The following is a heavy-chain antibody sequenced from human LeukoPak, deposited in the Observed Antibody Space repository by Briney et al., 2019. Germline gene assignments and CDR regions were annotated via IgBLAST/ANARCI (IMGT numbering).Heavy chain of an antibody. CDR1: GGSISSSSYY. J-gene: IGHJ5*02. V-gene: IGHV4-39*01. D-gene: IGHD4-23*01. Sequence: PSETLSLTCTVSGGSISSSSYYWGWIRQPPGKGLEWIGSIYYSGSTYYNPSLKSRVTISVDTSKNQFSLKLSSVTAADTAVYYCARQRLRWDWFDPWGQGTLVTVSS. CDR2: IYYSGST. CDR3: ARQRLRWDWFDP.